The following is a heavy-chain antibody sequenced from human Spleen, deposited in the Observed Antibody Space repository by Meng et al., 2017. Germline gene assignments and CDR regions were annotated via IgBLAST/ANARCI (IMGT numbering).Heavy chain of an antibody. CDR3: ARVRNWNDPFAY. D-gene: IGHD1-1*01. V-gene: IGHV4-34*01. CDR2: INHSGST. J-gene: IGHJ4*02. CDR1: GGSFSDYY. Sequence: SETLSLTCTVSGGSFSDYYWSWIRQPPGKGLEWIGEINHSGSTNYNPSLKSRVTISVDTSKNQFSLKLSSVTAADTAVYYCARVRNWNDPFAYWGQGNPV.